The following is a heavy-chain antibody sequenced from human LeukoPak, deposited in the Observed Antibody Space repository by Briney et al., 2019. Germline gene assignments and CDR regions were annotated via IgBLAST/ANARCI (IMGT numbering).Heavy chain of an antibody. D-gene: IGHD6-19*01. J-gene: IGHJ4*02. CDR2: SGST. CDR3: ARAAPAYSSGWSWYYFDY. Sequence: PSETLSLTCTVSGYSISSGYYWGWIRQPPGKGLEWIGSGSTYYNPSLKSRVTISVDTSKNQFSLKLSSVTAADTAVYYCARAAPAYSSGWSWYYFDYWGQGTLVTVSS. CDR1: GYSISSGYY. V-gene: IGHV4-38-2*02.